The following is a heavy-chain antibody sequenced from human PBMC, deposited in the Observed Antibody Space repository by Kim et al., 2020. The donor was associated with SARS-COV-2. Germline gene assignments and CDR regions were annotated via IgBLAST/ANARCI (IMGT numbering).Heavy chain of an antibody. V-gene: IGHV3-30*18. CDR1: GFTFSSYG. CDR3: AKEGLVLSEVYYFDY. D-gene: IGHD6-13*01. Sequence: GGSLRLSCAASGFTFSSYGMHWVRQAPGKGLEWVAVISYDGSNKYYADSVKGRFTISRDNSKNTLYLQMNSLRAEDTAVYYCAKEGLVLSEVYYFDYWGQGTLVTVSS. J-gene: IGHJ4*02. CDR2: ISYDGSNK.